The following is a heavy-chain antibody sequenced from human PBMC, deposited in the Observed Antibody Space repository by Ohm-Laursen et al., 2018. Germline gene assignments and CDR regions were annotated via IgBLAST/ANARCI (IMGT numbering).Heavy chain of an antibody. CDR3: VKGPGGYRYGDY. D-gene: IGHD5-18*01. V-gene: IGHV3-23*01. J-gene: IGHJ4*02. CDR1: TCA. Sequence: TCAMNWVRQAPGKGLEWVSAISRSGDSTYYADSVKGRFTISRDNSKSTLYLQMNSLRAEDTAVYSCVKGPGGYRYGDYWGQGTLVTVSS. CDR2: ISRSGDST.